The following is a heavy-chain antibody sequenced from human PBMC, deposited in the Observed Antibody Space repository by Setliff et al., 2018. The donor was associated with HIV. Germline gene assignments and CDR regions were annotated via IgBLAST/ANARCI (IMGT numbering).Heavy chain of an antibody. CDR1: GFTFNNYG. D-gene: IGHD5-18*01. J-gene: IGHJ2*01. CDR2: IWYDGTNK. V-gene: IGHV3-30*02. CDR3: AKEELSAYSYGDRYWYFAL. Sequence: GGSLRLSCAASGFTFNNYGMHWVRQAPGKGLEWVAVIWYDGTNKYYGDSVKGRFTISRDNSKNTLYLELDSLRIEDTAIYYCAKEELSAYSYGDRYWYFALWGRGTLVT.